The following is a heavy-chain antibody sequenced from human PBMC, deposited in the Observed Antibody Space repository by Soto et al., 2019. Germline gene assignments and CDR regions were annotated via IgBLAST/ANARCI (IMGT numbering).Heavy chain of an antibody. CDR2: ISGYNGNT. D-gene: IGHD6-13*01. J-gene: IGHJ4*02. Sequence: QVQLVQSGAEVKQPGASVKVSCKGSGYTFISYGVNWVRQAPGQGLEWVGWISGYNGNTKYAQKFQGRVTMTTDTSSSTAYMSLRSLRSEDTAVYYCARDMDGRSWSRVGYWGQGTLVTVSS. CDR1: GYTFISYG. CDR3: ARDMDGRSWSRVGY. V-gene: IGHV1-18*01.